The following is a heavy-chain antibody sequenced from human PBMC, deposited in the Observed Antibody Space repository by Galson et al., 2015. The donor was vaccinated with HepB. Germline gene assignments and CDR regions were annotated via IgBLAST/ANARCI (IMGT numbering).Heavy chain of an antibody. J-gene: IGHJ4*02. Sequence: QSGAEVTKPGESLKISCKGSGCSFTSFWIGWVRQMPGKGLEWMGIIDPGDSDTRYSPSFQGQVTISADKSISTAYLQWSSLKVSDTAMYFCARLGSGRYLDYWGQGTLVSVSS. V-gene: IGHV5-51*01. CDR3: ARLGSGRYLDY. D-gene: IGHD1-26*01. CDR1: GCSFTSFW. CDR2: IDPGDSDT.